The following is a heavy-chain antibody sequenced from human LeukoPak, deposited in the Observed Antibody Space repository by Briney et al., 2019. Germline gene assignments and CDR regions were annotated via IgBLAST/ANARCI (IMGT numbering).Heavy chain of an antibody. CDR2: ISYDGSNK. CDR3: ARALKREHMGAFDI. Sequence: PGGSLRLSCAASGFTFSSYAMHWVRQAPGKGLEWVAVISYDGSNKYYADSVKGRFTISRDNSKNTLYLQMNSLRAEDTAVYYCARALKREHMGAFDIWGQGTMVTVSS. D-gene: IGHD1-26*01. CDR1: GFTFSSYA. V-gene: IGHV3-30-3*01. J-gene: IGHJ3*02.